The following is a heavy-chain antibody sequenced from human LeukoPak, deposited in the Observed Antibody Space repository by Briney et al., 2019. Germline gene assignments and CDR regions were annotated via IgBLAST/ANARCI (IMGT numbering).Heavy chain of an antibody. J-gene: IGHJ4*02. Sequence: PGGSLGLSCVASGFTFSDYWMHWVRQAPGKGLVWLSRINSEGSSVSYADSVKGRITISRDNAKNTLYLQMSSLREEDTAVYYCAREGTVGYYFDYWGQGTLVTVSS. CDR1: GFTFSDYW. D-gene: IGHD1-1*01. CDR3: AREGTVGYYFDY. V-gene: IGHV3-74*01. CDR2: INSEGSSV.